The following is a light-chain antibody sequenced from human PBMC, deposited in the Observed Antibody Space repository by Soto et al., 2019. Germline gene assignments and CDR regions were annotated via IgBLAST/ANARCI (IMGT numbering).Light chain of an antibody. CDR2: GTS. CDR1: QIVSSSF. Sequence: EVVLTQSPGTLSLSPGERATLSCRASQIVSSSFLAWYQQKPGQAPRLLTHGTSNRATGIPLRFSGSGSGTDCTLTISRPEPEDFALYYCQQYDKSPWTFGQGTKVELK. V-gene: IGKV3-20*01. CDR3: QQYDKSPWT. J-gene: IGKJ1*01.